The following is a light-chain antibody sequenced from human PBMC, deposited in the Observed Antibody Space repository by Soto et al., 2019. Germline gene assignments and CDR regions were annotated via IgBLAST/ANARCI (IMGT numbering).Light chain of an antibody. J-gene: IGKJ3*01. Sequence: DIQMTQSPSSLSASVGDRVTITCRASQSISSYLNWYQQKPGKAPKLLIYAASSLQSGVPSRFSGSGSGTDFTITISSRQPEDFATYYCQQSYSTPFTFGPGTKVDIK. V-gene: IGKV1-39*01. CDR2: AAS. CDR3: QQSYSTPFT. CDR1: QSISSY.